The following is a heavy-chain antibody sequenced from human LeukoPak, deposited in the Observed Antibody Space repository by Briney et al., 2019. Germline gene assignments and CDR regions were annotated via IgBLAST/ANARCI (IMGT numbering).Heavy chain of an antibody. CDR2: INSGGTT. Sequence: GGSLRLSCAASGFTVSNNYMTWVRQAPGKGLEWVSFINSGGTTYYADSVKGRFTISRDSSRNMLYLQMNSLRAEDTAVYYCARLDSKGNYFDFWGQGTLVTVPS. J-gene: IGHJ4*02. CDR1: GFTVSNNY. CDR3: ARLDSKGNYFDF. V-gene: IGHV3-53*01. D-gene: IGHD3-22*01.